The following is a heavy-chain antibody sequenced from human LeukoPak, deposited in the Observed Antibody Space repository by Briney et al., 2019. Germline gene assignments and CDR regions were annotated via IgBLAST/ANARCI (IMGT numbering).Heavy chain of an antibody. J-gene: IGHJ4*02. CDR3: APFWSGYYKHYFDY. V-gene: IGHV3-7*01. CDR2: IKQDGSEK. CDR1: GFTFSSYW. D-gene: IGHD3-3*01. Sequence: GGSLRLSCAASGFTFSSYWMSWVRQAPGKGLEWVANIKQDGSEKYYVDSVNGRFTISRDNAKNSLYLQMNSLRAEDTAVYYCAPFWSGYYKHYFDYWGQGTLVTVSS.